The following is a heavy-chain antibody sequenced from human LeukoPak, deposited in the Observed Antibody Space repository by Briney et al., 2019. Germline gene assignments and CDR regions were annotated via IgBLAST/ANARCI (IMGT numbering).Heavy chain of an antibody. CDR2: ISLSGLT. Sequence: PSGTLSLTRGLSVGSISSTNWWSWVRQPPGQGLEWIGEISLSGLTNYNPSLKSRVTTSLDKSKSHLSLNPTSVTAADTAVYYCSRESGAFSPFGYWGQETLVSVSS. CDR3: SRESGAFSPFGY. J-gene: IGHJ4*02. V-gene: IGHV4-4*02. D-gene: IGHD1-26*01. CDR1: VGSISSTNW.